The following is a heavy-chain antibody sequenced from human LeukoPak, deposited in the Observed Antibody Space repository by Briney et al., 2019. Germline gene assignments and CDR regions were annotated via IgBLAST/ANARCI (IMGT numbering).Heavy chain of an antibody. J-gene: IGHJ5*02. CDR2: ISSSSSYI. CDR1: GFTFSSYS. D-gene: IGHD6-13*01. CDR3: ARGLVGSSWSGNWFDP. Sequence: KPGGSLRLSCAASGFTFSSYSMNWVRQAPGKGLEWVSSISSSSSYIYYADSVKGRFTISRDNAKNSLYLQMNSLRAEDTAVYYCARGLVGSSWSGNWFDPWGQGTLVTVSS. V-gene: IGHV3-21*01.